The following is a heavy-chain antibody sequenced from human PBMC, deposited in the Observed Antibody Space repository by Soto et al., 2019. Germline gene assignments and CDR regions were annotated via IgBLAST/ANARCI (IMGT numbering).Heavy chain of an antibody. V-gene: IGHV3-23*01. CDR1: GFTFSSYA. J-gene: IGHJ4*02. Sequence: GGSLRLSCAVSGFTFSSYAMSWVRQAPGKGLEWVSDISGSGGSTDYGDSVKGRFTSSRENSKHTLFLQMNSLRAEVTAVYYCAKVAGTAMATPFLRYFDSPYDSWGQGTPVTVSS. D-gene: IGHD3-9*01. CDR2: ISGSGGST. CDR3: AKVAGTAMATPFLRYFDSPYDS.